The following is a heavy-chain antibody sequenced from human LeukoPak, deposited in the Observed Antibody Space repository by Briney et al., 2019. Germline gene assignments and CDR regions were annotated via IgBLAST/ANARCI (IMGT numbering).Heavy chain of an antibody. CDR1: GYSISSGYY. J-gene: IGHJ6*03. Sequence: VKPSETLSLTCTVSGYSISSGYYWGWIRQPPGKGLEWIGSIYHSGSTYYNPSLKSRVTISVDTSKNQFSLKLSSVTAADTAVYYCARAGVRGAPVYYYMDVWGKGTTVTVSS. V-gene: IGHV4-38-2*02. CDR2: IYHSGST. D-gene: IGHD3-10*01. CDR3: ARAGVRGAPVYYYMDV.